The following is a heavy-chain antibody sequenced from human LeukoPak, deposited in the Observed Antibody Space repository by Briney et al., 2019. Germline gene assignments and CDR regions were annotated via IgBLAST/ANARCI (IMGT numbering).Heavy chain of an antibody. CDR3: ARSRYYYDSSGYHNWSDP. CDR2: ISAYNGNT. J-gene: IGHJ5*02. D-gene: IGHD3-22*01. Sequence: ATVKVSCKASGYTFTSYGITWVRQAPGQGLEWMGWISAYNGNTNYAQKLQGRVTMTTDTSTSTAYMELRGLRSDDTAVYYCARSRYYYDSSGYHNWSDPWGQGTLVTVSS. V-gene: IGHV1-18*01. CDR1: GYTFTSYG.